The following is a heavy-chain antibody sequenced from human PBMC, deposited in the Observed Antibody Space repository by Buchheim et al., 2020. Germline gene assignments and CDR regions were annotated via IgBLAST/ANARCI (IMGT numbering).Heavy chain of an antibody. D-gene: IGHD3-10*01. Sequence: EVQLVESGGGLVQPGGSLRLSCAASGFTFSSYWMSWVRQAPGKGLEWVANIKQDGSEKYYVDSVKGRLTISRDNAKNSLYLQMNSLRAEDTAVYYCARVNNVPYYGSGSSLFDYWGQGTL. CDR1: GFTFSSYW. J-gene: IGHJ4*02. CDR2: IKQDGSEK. CDR3: ARVNNVPYYGSGSSLFDY. V-gene: IGHV3-7*01.